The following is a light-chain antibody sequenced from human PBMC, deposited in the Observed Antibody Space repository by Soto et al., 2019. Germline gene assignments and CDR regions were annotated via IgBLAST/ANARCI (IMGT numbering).Light chain of an antibody. CDR2: SAS. CDR3: QKSYSTTWK. J-gene: IGKJ1*01. V-gene: IGKV3-20*01. Sequence: EIVLTQSPGTLSLSPGERATLSCRASQSVSSNYLAWYQQKPGQAPRLLIYSASNRATGIPDRFSGSGSGTDFTLTISSLQPEDFATYSCQKSYSTTWKFGQGTKVDIK. CDR1: QSVSSNY.